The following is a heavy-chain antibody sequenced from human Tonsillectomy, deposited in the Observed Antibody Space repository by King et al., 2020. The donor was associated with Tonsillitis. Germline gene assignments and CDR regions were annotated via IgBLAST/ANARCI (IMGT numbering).Heavy chain of an antibody. CDR3: AKESGWRAVVNYYYGMDV. D-gene: IGHD4-23*01. CDR2: ISWNSGNI. J-gene: IGHJ6*02. Sequence: VQLVESGGGLVQPGRSLRLSCAASGFTFDDYAMHWVRQAPGKGLEWVSSISWNSGNIGYAASVKGRFTISRENAKNSLYLQMNSLRAEDTALYYCAKESGWRAVVNYYYGMDVWGQGTTVTVSS. V-gene: IGHV3-9*01. CDR1: GFTFDDYA.